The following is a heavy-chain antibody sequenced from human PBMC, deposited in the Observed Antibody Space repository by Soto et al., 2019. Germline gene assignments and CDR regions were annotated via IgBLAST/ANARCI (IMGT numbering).Heavy chain of an antibody. CDR3: ARVPFRFLNNSSAHFDY. J-gene: IGHJ4*02. D-gene: IGHD6-6*01. CDR2: ISAYNGNT. Sequence: GASVKVSCKASGYTFTSYGISWVRQAPGQGLEWMGWISAYNGNTNYAQKLQGRVTMTTDTSTSTAYMELRRLRSDDTAVYYCARVPFRFLNNSSAHFDYCGQGPLVPVSS. CDR1: GYTFTSYG. V-gene: IGHV1-18*01.